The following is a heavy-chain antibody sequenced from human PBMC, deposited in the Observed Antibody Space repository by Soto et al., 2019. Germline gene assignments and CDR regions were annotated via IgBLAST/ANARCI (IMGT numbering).Heavy chain of an antibody. V-gene: IGHV4-30-4*02. Sequence: PSATLSLTCTVSGGSISRGAYYWSWIRQPPGKGLEWIGYIYYRGRTYYNPALTSRVTIPVDTSKTQFSLKLSSGTAADTAVYYCAGDYYDSIGYPRFDYWGQGTLVAVSS. CDR1: GGSISRGAYY. J-gene: IGHJ4*02. D-gene: IGHD3-22*01. CDR2: IYYRGRT. CDR3: AGDYYDSIGYPRFDY.